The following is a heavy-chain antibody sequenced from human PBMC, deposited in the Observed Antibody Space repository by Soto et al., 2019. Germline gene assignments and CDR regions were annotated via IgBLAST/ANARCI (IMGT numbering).Heavy chain of an antibody. CDR2: IRLSGSAT. Sequence: GGSLRLSCAASGFTFSSYTMNWVRQAPGKGLDWLSYIRLSGSATYNTGSVKGRFTISRDNAKNSLYLQMNSLTDEDTAVYYCVRDRRYAFDIWGQGAMVTVSS. D-gene: IGHD3-3*01. CDR1: GFTFSSYT. J-gene: IGHJ3*02. V-gene: IGHV3-48*02. CDR3: VRDRRYAFDI.